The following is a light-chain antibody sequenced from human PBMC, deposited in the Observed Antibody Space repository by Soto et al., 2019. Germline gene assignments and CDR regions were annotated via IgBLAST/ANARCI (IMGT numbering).Light chain of an antibody. V-gene: IGKV3-15*01. Sequence: EIVMTQSPATLSVSPGERATLSCRASQSVSSKLAWYQQKPGQAPRLLIYGASTRATGIPDRFSGSGSGTEFTLTISSLQSEDLAVYYCQQYNNWPPWTFGQGTKVEIK. J-gene: IGKJ1*01. CDR1: QSVSSK. CDR3: QQYNNWPPWT. CDR2: GAS.